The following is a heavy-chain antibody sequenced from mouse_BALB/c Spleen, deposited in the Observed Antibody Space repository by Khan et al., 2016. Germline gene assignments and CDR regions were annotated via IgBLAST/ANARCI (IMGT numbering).Heavy chain of an antibody. J-gene: IGHJ1*01. CDR3: ARYRYYYGSSRYVDV. Sequence: QIQLVQSEPELKRPGKTVKISCKASGYTFTNYGINWVKQAPGKGLKWMGWINTYSGESTYADDFKGWFAFSLVTSANTAYLQINNLKNEDTATXFCARYRYYYGSSRYVDVWSAGTTVTVSS. V-gene: IGHV9-3-1*01. CDR1: GYTFTNYG. CDR2: INTYSGES. D-gene: IGHD1-1*01.